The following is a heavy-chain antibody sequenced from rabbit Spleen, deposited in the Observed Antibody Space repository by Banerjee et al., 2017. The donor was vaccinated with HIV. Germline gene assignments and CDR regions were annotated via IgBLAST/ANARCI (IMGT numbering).Heavy chain of an antibody. CDR3: ARATFGTIYYFNL. D-gene: IGHD4-1*01. Sequence: QLKESGGGLVQPGGSLKLSCKASGFTLSSYYMNWVRQAPGKGLEWIGYIDPVFGITYYANWVNGRFSISRENAQNTVFLQMTSLTAADTATYFCARATFGTIYYFNLWGPGTLVTVS. CDR1: GFTLSSYY. V-gene: IGHV1S7*01. CDR2: IDPVFGIT. J-gene: IGHJ4*01.